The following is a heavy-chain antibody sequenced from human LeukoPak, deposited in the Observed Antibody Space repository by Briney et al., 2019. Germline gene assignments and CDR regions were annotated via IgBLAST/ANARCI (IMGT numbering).Heavy chain of an antibody. CDR1: GFTFSSYA. CDR2: ISGSGGST. Sequence: PGGSLRLSCAASGFTFSSYAMSWVRQAPGKGLEWVSAISGSGGSTYYADSVKGRFTISRDNSKNTLYLQMNSLRAEDTAVYYCARSSILWEYYFDYWGQGTLVTVSS. J-gene: IGHJ4*02. CDR3: ARSSILWEYYFDY. V-gene: IGHV3-23*01. D-gene: IGHD2-21*01.